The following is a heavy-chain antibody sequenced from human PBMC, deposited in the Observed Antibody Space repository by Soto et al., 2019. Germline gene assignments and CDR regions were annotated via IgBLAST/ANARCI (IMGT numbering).Heavy chain of an antibody. V-gene: IGHV4-34*01. Sequence: QVQLQQWGAGLLKPSETLSLTCAVYGGSFSGYYWSWIPQPPGKGLEWIGEINHSGSTNYNPSLKSRVTISVDTSKNQFSLKLSSVTAADTAVYYCARGGRGSSWYGNWFDPWGQGTLVTVSS. CDR2: INHSGST. CDR3: ARGGRGSSWYGNWFDP. D-gene: IGHD6-13*01. J-gene: IGHJ5*02. CDR1: GGSFSGYY.